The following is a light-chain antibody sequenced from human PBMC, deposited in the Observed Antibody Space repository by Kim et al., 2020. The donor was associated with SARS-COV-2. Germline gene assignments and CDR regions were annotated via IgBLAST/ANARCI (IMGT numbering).Light chain of an antibody. CDR1: QSVSSK. J-gene: IGKJ2*01. CDR3: QQYADWPPLT. V-gene: IGKV3-15*01. CDR2: GAS. Sequence: VSPGERSTLSCRASQSVSSKLAWYQQKPGQAPRLLIYGASTRATGIPARFSGSGSGTEFTLTISSLQSEDFAVYYCQQYADWPPLTFGQGTKLEI.